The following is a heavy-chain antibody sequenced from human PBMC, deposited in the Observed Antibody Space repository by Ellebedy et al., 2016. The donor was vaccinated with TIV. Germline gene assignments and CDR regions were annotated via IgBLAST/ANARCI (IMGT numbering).Heavy chain of an antibody. Sequence: GESLKISCAASGFTFSDHYMSWIRQAPGKGLEWVSYISSSGSTIYYADSVKGRFTLSRDNAKNSLYLQMNSLRAEDTAVYYCARVTYYYESSGYYGWFDPWGQGTLVTVSS. D-gene: IGHD3-22*01. CDR2: ISSSGSTI. J-gene: IGHJ5*02. CDR3: ARVTYYYESSGYYGWFDP. V-gene: IGHV3-11*04. CDR1: GFTFSDHY.